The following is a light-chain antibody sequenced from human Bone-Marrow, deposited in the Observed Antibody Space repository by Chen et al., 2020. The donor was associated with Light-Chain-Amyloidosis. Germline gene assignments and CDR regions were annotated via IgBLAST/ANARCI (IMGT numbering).Light chain of an antibody. Sequence: SYELTQPPSVSVSPGQMARITCSGDDLPTKYAYWYQQKPGQAPVLVIHRDTERPSGISERFSGSSSGTTATLTISGVQAEDEADYHCQSADSSGTYEVIVGGGTKLTVL. V-gene: IGLV3-25*03. CDR3: QSADSSGTYEVI. CDR1: DLPTKY. J-gene: IGLJ2*01. CDR2: RDT.